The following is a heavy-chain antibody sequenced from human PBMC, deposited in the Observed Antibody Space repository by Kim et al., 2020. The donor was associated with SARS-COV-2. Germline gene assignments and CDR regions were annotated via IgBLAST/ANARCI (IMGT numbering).Heavy chain of an antibody. D-gene: IGHD3-16*02. CDR3: ATGEKMYRYDSKRPFGGETFDY. Sequence: SVKVSCKVSRDSFRNYAINWVRQAPGQGLEWMGTIIPIIDVVSQPQKFRGRVSMTADKSTGTGYMELRSLRSEDTAVYYCATGEKMYRYDSKRPFGGETFDYWGQGTLVTVSS. CDR2: IIPIIDVV. V-gene: IGHV1-69*04. J-gene: IGHJ4*02. CDR1: RDSFRNYA.